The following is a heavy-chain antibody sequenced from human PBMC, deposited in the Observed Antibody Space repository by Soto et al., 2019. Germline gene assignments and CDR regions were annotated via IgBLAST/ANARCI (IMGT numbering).Heavy chain of an antibody. J-gene: IGHJ4*02. D-gene: IGHD3-3*01. Sequence: QMQLVQSGPEVKKPGTSVKVSCKASGFTLTGADVQWVRQTRGQRLEWIGWIVGGSGSTNYAQQFQGRLAITRDMSTSTVYMGLSSLRSEDTAVYYCAADWSNRPFDFWGQGTLVTVSS. CDR2: IVGGSGST. CDR1: GFTLTGAD. V-gene: IGHV1-58*01. CDR3: AADWSNRPFDF.